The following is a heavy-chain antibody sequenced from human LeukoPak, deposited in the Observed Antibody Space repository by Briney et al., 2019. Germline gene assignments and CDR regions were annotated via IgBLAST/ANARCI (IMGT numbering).Heavy chain of an antibody. J-gene: IGHJ4*02. Sequence: GGSPRLSCAASGFTFSKYAMSWVRQAPGKGLEWVSAISGSGANTYYADSVKGRFTISRDNSKNTLYVQMISLRAEDTALYYCAKTQTTLPEWLYYPEDYWGQGTLVIVSS. V-gene: IGHV3-23*01. CDR1: GFTFSKYA. D-gene: IGHD3-3*01. CDR3: AKTQTTLPEWLYYPEDY. CDR2: ISGSGANT.